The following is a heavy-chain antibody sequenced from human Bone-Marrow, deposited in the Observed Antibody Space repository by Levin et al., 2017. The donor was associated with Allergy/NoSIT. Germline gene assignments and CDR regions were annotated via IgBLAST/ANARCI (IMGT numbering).Heavy chain of an antibody. Sequence: SCVASGFTFSSCGMHWVRQAPGKGLEWVAVITYGEGKEFYADSVKGRFTISRDNSENTLYLQMNSLRPEDTAVYYCAKESSSGYYRTADHWGQGTLVTVSS. CDR3: AKESSSGYYRTADH. CDR2: ITYGEGKE. CDR1: GFTFSSCG. J-gene: IGHJ4*02. D-gene: IGHD3-22*01. V-gene: IGHV3-30*18.